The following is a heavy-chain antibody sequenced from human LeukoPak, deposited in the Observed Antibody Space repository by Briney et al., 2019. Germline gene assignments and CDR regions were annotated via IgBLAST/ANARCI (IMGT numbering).Heavy chain of an antibody. CDR1: GGSVSSST. Sequence: SETLSLTCAVSGGSVSSSTWSWIRQPPGKGLEWIGYIWRSGSTNYNPSLKSRVTISIDTSKTQFSLKLTSVTAADTAVYYCARDIRDGDGIQGADWYFDLWGRGTLVTVSS. CDR2: IWRSGST. CDR3: ARDIRDGDGIQGADWYFDL. V-gene: IGHV4-59*02. D-gene: IGHD5-24*01. J-gene: IGHJ2*01.